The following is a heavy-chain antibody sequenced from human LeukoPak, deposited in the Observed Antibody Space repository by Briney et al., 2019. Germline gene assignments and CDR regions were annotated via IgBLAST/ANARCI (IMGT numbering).Heavy chain of an antibody. CDR3: ARESLAAAGGSLDY. J-gene: IGHJ4*02. D-gene: IGHD6-13*01. Sequence: PGGSLRLSCAASGFTFSSYAMHWVRQAPGKGLEWVAVISYDGSNKYYADSVKGRFTISRDNSKNTLYLQMNSLRAEDTAVYYCARESLAAAGGSLDYWGQGTLVTVSS. V-gene: IGHV3-30-3*01. CDR1: GFTFSSYA. CDR2: ISYDGSNK.